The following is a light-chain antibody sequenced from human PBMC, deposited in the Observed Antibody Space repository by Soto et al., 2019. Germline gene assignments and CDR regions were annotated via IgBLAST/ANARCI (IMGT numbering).Light chain of an antibody. CDR2: AAS. J-gene: IGKJ5*01. Sequence: DIQMTQSPSSLSASVGDRVSIPCRASQTITRNLNWYQQTPGTAPNLLIYAASTLQSGVPSRFSGSGSGTDFTLAISSLQPEDFATYYCQQSDSIPITFGQGTRLEIK. V-gene: IGKV1-39*01. CDR3: QQSDSIPIT. CDR1: QTITRN.